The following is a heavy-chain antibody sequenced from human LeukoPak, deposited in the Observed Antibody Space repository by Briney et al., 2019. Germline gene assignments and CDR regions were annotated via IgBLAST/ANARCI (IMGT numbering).Heavy chain of an antibody. J-gene: IGHJ5*01. V-gene: IGHV3-11*01. CDR3: ANPPTVTKTRFDS. CDR1: GFTFSDYN. Sequence: GGSLRLSCAASGFTFSDYNMRWIRQAPGKGLEWVSSISRSGSTKYYADSVKGRFTISRDNAKNSLFLQMNSLRAEDTAVYYCANPPTVTKTRFDSWGQGTLVTVSS. D-gene: IGHD4-17*01. CDR2: ISRSGSTK.